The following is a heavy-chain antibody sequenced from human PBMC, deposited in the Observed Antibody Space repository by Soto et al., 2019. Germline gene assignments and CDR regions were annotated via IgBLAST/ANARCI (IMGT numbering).Heavy chain of an antibody. J-gene: IGHJ4*02. V-gene: IGHV3-74*03. D-gene: IGHD3-3*01. CDR1: GFTFSTYW. CDR2: ISRDGIGT. CDR3: GPLGNFGVVMGH. Sequence: EVQLVESGGGLVQPGGSLRLSCAASGFTFSTYWMHWFRQAPGKGLGWVSRISRDGIGTTYAESVKGRFTISRDNTKNTLSLQMNSLIVEDTAVYYCGPLGNFGVVMGHWGQGTLVTVSS.